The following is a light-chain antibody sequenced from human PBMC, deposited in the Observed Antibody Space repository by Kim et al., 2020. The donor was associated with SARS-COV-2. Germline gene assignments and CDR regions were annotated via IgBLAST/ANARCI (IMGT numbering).Light chain of an antibody. CDR3: QQRSKWPPIT. J-gene: IGKJ5*01. CDR2: DAA. CDR1: QSVSSY. Sequence: SPGERATLSCTASQSVSSYLAWYQQKPGQATRLLISDAANRATGIPARFSGSGSGTDLTLIISSIEPEDYAFYYCQQRSKWPPITFCQGTRLEIK. V-gene: IGKV3-11*01.